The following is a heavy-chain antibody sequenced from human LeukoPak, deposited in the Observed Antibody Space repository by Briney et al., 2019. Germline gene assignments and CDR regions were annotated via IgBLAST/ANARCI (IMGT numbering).Heavy chain of an antibody. CDR3: ALSPFYDSSGYYIFDY. D-gene: IGHD3-22*01. Sequence: ASVKVSCKASGGTFSSYAISWVRQAPGQGLEWMGRIIPILGIANYAQKFQGRVTITADKSTSTAYMELSSLRSEDTAVYYCALSPFYDSSGYYIFDYWGQGTLVTVSS. J-gene: IGHJ4*02. CDR2: IIPILGIA. V-gene: IGHV1-69*04. CDR1: GGTFSSYA.